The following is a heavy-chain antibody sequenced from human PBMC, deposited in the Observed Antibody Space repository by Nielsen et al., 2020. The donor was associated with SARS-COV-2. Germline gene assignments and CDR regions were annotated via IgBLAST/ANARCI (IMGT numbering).Heavy chain of an antibody. D-gene: IGHD3-10*01. CDR2: IYYSGST. CDR3: ARDRGFFDTMVRGVRFYYYYMDV. J-gene: IGHJ6*03. V-gene: IGHV4-59*12. Sequence: PGKGLEWIGYIYYSGSTNYNPSLKSRVTISVDTSKNQFSLKLSSVTAADTAVYYCARDRGFFDTMVRGVRFYYYYMDVWGKGTTVTVSS.